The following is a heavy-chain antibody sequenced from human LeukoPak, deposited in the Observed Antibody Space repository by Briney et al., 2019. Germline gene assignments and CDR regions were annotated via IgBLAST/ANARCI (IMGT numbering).Heavy chain of an antibody. Sequence: SGTLSLTCTVSGGSISSYYWSWIRQPPGKGLEWIGYIYYSGSTNYNPSLKSRVTISVDTSKNQFSLKLSSVTAADTAVYYCARRRGYSYGYYFDYWGQGTLVTVSS. CDR1: GGSISSYY. V-gene: IGHV4-59*12. CDR3: ARRRGYSYGYYFDY. D-gene: IGHD5-18*01. CDR2: IYYSGST. J-gene: IGHJ4*02.